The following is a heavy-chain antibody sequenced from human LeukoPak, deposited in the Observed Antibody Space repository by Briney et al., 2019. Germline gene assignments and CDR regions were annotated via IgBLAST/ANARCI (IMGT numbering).Heavy chain of an antibody. V-gene: IGHV4-59*12. Sequence: SETLSLTCTVSGGSISSYYWSWIRQPPGKGLEWIGYIYYSGSTNYNPSLKSRVTISVDTSKNQFSLKLSSVTAADTAVYYCARELYDYVLESGGQGTLVTVSS. J-gene: IGHJ4*02. D-gene: IGHD3-16*01. CDR3: ARELYDYVLES. CDR1: GGSISSYY. CDR2: IYYSGST.